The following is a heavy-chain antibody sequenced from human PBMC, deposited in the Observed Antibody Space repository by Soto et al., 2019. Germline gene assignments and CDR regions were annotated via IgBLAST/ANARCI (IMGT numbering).Heavy chain of an antibody. CDR1: SGSFSGYY. V-gene: IGHV4-34*01. Sequence: SETLSLTCAVYSGSFSGYYYSWIRQSPGKGLECIGEITHGGSTTYSPSLKSRVTMSLETSKNPFSLNMTSMTAADTAVYYCARGRLFLTTSGLAITYFDYWGQGTLVTVSS. CDR2: ITHGGST. D-gene: IGHD3-3*01. J-gene: IGHJ4*02. CDR3: ARGRLFLTTSGLAITYFDY.